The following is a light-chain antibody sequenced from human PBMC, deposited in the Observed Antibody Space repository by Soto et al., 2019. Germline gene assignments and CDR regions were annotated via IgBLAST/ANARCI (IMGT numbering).Light chain of an antibody. J-gene: IGLJ2*01. V-gene: IGLV6-57*04. Sequence: NFMLTQPHSVSESPGKTVTISCSRSSGRVATNYVQWFQQRPGSAPTTVIYEDDQRPSGVPDRFSGSIDSSSNSASLTISGLETEDEADYYCQSYDSTTVVFGGGTKLTVL. CDR1: SGRVATNY. CDR3: QSYDSTTVV. CDR2: EDD.